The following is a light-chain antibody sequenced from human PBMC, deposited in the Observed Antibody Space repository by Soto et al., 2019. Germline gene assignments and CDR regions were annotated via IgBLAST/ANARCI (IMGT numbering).Light chain of an antibody. V-gene: IGKV1-39*01. CDR1: QSISTY. Sequence: DVQMTRSPSSLSASAGDSVTMTCRASQSISTYLNWYQQKPGKAPKLLIYAASTLQSGVSSRFSGSGSGTDFTLTISSLQPEDFATYFCQQGYSVPYTFAQGTKLEIK. CDR3: QQGYSVPYT. CDR2: AAS. J-gene: IGKJ2*01.